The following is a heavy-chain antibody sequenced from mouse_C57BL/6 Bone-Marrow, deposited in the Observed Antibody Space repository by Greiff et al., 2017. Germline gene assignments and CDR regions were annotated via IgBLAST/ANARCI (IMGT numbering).Heavy chain of an antibody. J-gene: IGHJ4*01. CDR1: GFSLTSYG. V-gene: IGHV2-4*01. CDR3: AKGPFYAMDY. Sequence: VKLMESGPGLVQPSQSLSITCTASGFSLTSYGVHWVRQPPGKGLEWLGVIWSGGSTDYNAAFISRLGISKNNSKSQVFFKMNSLQADDTAIYYCAKGPFYAMDYWGKGTLVTVSS. CDR2: IWSGGST.